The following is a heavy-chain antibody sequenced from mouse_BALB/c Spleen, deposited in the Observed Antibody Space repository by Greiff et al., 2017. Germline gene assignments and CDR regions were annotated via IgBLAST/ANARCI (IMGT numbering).Heavy chain of an antibody. J-gene: IGHJ4*01. CDR2: ISYSGST. CDR3: AGGSYYRYCHYYAMDY. CDR1: GYSITSDYV. V-gene: IGHV3-2*02. D-gene: IGHD2-14*01. Sequence: EVMLVESGPGLVKPSQSLSLSCTASGYSITSDYVWNWNRQLAGNKLEWRGYISYSGSTSYNPSFKSRTSITRDTSKNKFFLQLNSVTTEDTATYYSAGGSYYRYCHYYAMDYWGQGTSVTVSS.